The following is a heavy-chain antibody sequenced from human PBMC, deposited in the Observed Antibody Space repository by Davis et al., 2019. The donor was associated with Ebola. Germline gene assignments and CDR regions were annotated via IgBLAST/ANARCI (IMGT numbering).Heavy chain of an antibody. CDR3: ARHTISGSYYRGRFDY. D-gene: IGHD1-26*01. Sequence: MPSETLSLTCTVSGGSIRSSSYSWGWIRQPPGKGLEWTGSIYYSGSTYYNASLKSRVTISVDTSMKQFSLKMSSVTAADTSVYFCARHTISGSYYRGRFDYWGQGTLVTVSS. CDR1: GGSIRSSSYS. J-gene: IGHJ4*02. V-gene: IGHV4-39*01. CDR2: IYYSGST.